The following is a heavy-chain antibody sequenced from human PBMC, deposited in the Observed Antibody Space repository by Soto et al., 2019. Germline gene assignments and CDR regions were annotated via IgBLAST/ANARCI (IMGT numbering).Heavy chain of an antibody. V-gene: IGHV4-59*01. Sequence: PSETLSLTCTASGGSISSYYWSWIRQPPGKGLEWIGYIYYSGSTNYNPSLKSRVTISVDTSKNQFSLKPSSVTAADTAVYYCARDRITMVRGVIKHYYYYGMDVWGQGTTVT. J-gene: IGHJ6*02. CDR3: ARDRITMVRGVIKHYYYYGMDV. CDR1: GGSISSYY. CDR2: IYYSGST. D-gene: IGHD3-10*01.